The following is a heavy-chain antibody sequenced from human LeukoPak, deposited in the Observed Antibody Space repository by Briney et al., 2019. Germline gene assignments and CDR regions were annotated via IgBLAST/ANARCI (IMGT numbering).Heavy chain of an antibody. CDR3: AREGVGAVAGTFDY. Sequence: ASVKVSCKASGYTFTGYYMNWVRQAPGQGLEWMGWINPNSGGTNYAQKFQGRVTMTRDTSISAAYMELSRLRSDDTAVYYCAREGVGAVAGTFDYWGQGALVTVSS. J-gene: IGHJ4*02. D-gene: IGHD6-19*01. CDR2: INPNSGGT. V-gene: IGHV1-2*02. CDR1: GYTFTGYY.